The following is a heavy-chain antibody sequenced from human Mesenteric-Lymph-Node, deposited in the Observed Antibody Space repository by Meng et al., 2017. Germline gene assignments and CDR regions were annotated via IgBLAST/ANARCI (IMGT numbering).Heavy chain of an antibody. Sequence: CVASGLTFSRDGMYWVRQAPGKGLERVTVTWNDGSNKYYADSVKGRFTISRDNSKNTLYLQMNSLRAEDTAVYYCARGIQLDYGMDVWGQGTTVTVSS. J-gene: IGHJ6*02. CDR3: ARGIQLDYGMDV. D-gene: IGHD5-18*01. V-gene: IGHV3-33*07. CDR2: TWNDGSNK. CDR1: GLTFSRDG.